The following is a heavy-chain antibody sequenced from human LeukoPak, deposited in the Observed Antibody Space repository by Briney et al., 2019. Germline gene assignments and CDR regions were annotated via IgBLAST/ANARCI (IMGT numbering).Heavy chain of an antibody. CDR3: ARGQGDFWSGYYYYYYMDV. J-gene: IGHJ6*03. Sequence: GGSLRLSCAASGFTFSSYSMNWVGQAPGKGREWVSYISSSSGTIYNADSVTGRFTISRDNAKNSLYLQMNSLRAEDTALYYCARGQGDFWSGYYYYYYMDVWGKGTTVTVSS. D-gene: IGHD3-3*01. CDR1: GFTFSSYS. V-gene: IGHV3-48*04. CDR2: ISSSSGTI.